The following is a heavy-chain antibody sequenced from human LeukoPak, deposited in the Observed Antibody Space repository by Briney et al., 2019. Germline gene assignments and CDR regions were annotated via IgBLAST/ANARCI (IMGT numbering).Heavy chain of an antibody. CDR1: GYTFTSYG. CDR2: ISAYNGKT. Sequence: ASVKVSCKASGYTFTSYGISWVRQAPGQGLEGMGWISAYNGKTNYAQKLQGRVTMTPDTSTSTAYMEMRSLRSDDTAVDYCARGLGYCSSTSCEGYFDYWGQGTLVTVSS. V-gene: IGHV1-18*01. CDR3: ARGLGYCSSTSCEGYFDY. D-gene: IGHD2-2*01. J-gene: IGHJ4*02.